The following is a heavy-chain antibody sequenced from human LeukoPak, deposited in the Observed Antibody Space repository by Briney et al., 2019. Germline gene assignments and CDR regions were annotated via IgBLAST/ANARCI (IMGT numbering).Heavy chain of an antibody. Sequence: GGSLRLSCSVSGFTFSTYVMHWVRQAPGKGLEYGSAISSNGDNTYYADSVEGRFTISRDNSKNTLYLQMSSLRADDTAVYYCVRGTGYWGQGTLVTVSS. CDR2: ISSNGDNT. J-gene: IGHJ4*02. CDR1: GFTFSTYV. CDR3: VRGTGY. V-gene: IGHV3-64D*06.